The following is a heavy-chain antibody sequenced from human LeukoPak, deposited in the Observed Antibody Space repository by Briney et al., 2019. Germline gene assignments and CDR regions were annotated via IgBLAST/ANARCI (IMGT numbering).Heavy chain of an antibody. CDR2: ISAYNGNT. V-gene: IGHV1-18*01. CDR3: ARAPVEVVTMVRGAIDYYYYMDV. CDR1: GYTFTSYG. J-gene: IGHJ6*03. Sequence: GASVKVSCKASGYTFTSYGISWGRQAPGQGLEWMGWISAYNGNTNYAQKLQGRVTMTTDTSTSTAYMELRSLRSDDTAVYYCARAPVEVVTMVRGAIDYYYYMDVWGKGTTVTVSS. D-gene: IGHD3-10*01.